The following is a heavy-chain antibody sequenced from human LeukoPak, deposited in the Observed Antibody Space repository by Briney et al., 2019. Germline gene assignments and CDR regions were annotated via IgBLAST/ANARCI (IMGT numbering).Heavy chain of an antibody. J-gene: IGHJ4*02. D-gene: IGHD6-19*01. CDR1: GFTFSSYA. CDR2: ISYDGSNK. CDR3: ARVQEIAVAGSFDY. V-gene: IGHV3-30-3*01. Sequence: GRSLRLSCAASGFTFSSYAMHWVRQAPGKGLEWVAVISYDGSNKYYADSVKGRFTISRDNSKNTLYLQMNSLRAEDTAVYYCARVQEIAVAGSFDYWGQGTLVTVSS.